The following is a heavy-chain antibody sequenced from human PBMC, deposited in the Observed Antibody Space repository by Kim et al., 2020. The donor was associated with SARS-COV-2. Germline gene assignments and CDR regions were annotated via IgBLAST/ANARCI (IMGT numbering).Heavy chain of an antibody. V-gene: IGHV4-39*07. CDR3: ARICSSTNCLVDY. D-gene: IGHD2-2*01. J-gene: IGHJ4*02. Sequence: YHPSLKGRVTISVDTSKNQFSLKLNSVTAADTAVYYCARICSSTNCLVDYWGQGTLVTVSS.